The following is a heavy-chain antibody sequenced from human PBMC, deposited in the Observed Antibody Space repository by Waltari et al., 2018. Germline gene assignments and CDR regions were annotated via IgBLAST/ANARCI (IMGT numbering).Heavy chain of an antibody. Sequence: QVQMGQSGAEVKKPGSPVKVSCTTSGRTLSALTINRGRHAPGQGLEWMGRITPIFGKANYAQKFQGRVTFTADKSTHTAYMEVSGLTSEDTALYYCARDDATTGHLDSWGQGTPVTISS. J-gene: IGHJ4*02. V-gene: IGHV1-69*08. CDR2: ITPIFGKA. CDR1: GRTLSALT. D-gene: IGHD1-1*01. CDR3: ARDDATTGHLDS.